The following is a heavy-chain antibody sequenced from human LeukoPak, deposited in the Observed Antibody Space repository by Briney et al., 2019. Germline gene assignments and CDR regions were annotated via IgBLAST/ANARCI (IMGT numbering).Heavy chain of an antibody. CDR2: IYYSGST. D-gene: IGHD5-18*01. CDR1: GGSISSYY. V-gene: IGHV4-59*01. Sequence: PSETLSLTCTVSGGSISSYYWSWIRQPPGKGLEGIGYIYYSGSTNYNPSLKSRVTISVDTSKNQFSLKLSSVTAEDTAVYYCARGYSSGDAFDIWGQGTMVTVSS. J-gene: IGHJ3*02. CDR3: ARGYSSGDAFDI.